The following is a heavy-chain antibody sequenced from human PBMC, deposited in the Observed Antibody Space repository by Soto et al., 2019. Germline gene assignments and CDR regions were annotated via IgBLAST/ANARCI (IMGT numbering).Heavy chain of an antibody. J-gene: IGHJ5*02. CDR1: GFSLSSRGVG. CDR3: AHLPYCSGSQTGWFDP. CDR2: IYWDDDE. Sequence: SGPTLVNPTQTLTLTCTFSGFSLSSRGVGVGWIRQPPGKALEWLALIYWDDDERYTPSLRSRLTITKDTSKNQVVLTMTKLDPVDTATYYCAHLPYCSGSQTGWFDPWGQGIMVTVSS. V-gene: IGHV2-5*02. D-gene: IGHD3-10*01.